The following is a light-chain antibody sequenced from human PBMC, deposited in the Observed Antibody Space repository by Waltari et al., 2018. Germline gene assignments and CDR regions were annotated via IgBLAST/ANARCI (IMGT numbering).Light chain of an antibody. CDR1: GHDVGPYKL. CDR2: EIS. CDR3: CSYAGSKNYYV. V-gene: IGLV2-23*02. J-gene: IGLJ1*01. Sequence: QSALTQPASVSGSPGQSLTISCTGTGHDVGPYKLVSWYQQHPGKAPKLMIYEISKRPSGVSHRFSGAKSGNTASLTISGLQAEDEADYFCCSYAGSKNYYVFGIGTKVTVL.